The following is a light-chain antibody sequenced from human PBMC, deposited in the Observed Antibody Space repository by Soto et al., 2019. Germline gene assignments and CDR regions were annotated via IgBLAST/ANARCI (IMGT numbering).Light chain of an antibody. V-gene: IGLV1-47*01. J-gene: IGLJ2*01. Sequence: QSVLTQPPSASGTPGQTVIISCSGSNSNIASFSVYWYQQLPGAAPKLLIYENNQRHSGVPDRFSGSRSDTSASLAITGLRPADEADYYCAAWDDSLTVLFGGGTKVTVL. CDR1: NSNIASFS. CDR2: ENN. CDR3: AAWDDSLTVL.